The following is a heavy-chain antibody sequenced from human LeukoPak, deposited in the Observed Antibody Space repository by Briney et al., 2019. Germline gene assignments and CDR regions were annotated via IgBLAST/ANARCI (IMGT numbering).Heavy chain of an antibody. CDR2: INHSGST. CDR1: GGSFSGYY. J-gene: IGHJ6*02. D-gene: IGHD5-12*01. V-gene: IGHV4-34*01. CDR3: AREVATNGPYYYYGMDV. Sequence: ASETLSLTCAVYGGSFSGYYWSWIRQPPGKGLEWIGEINHSGSTNYNPSLKSRVTISVDTSKNQFSLKLSSVTAADTAVYYCAREVATNGPYYYYGMDVWGQGTTVTVSS.